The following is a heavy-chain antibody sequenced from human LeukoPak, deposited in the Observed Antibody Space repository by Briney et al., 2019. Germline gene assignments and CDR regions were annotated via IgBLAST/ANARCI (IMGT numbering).Heavy chain of an antibody. J-gene: IGHJ4*02. Sequence: SETLSLTCAVYGASSSGNHWSWIRQPPGKGLEWIGYIYYSGSTNYNPSPKSRVTISVDTSKNQFSLKLSSVTAADTAVYYCARREDGGGNFDYWGQGTLVTVSS. V-gene: IGHV4-59*01. CDR1: GASSSGNH. D-gene: IGHD2-15*01. CDR3: ARREDGGGNFDY. CDR2: IYYSGST.